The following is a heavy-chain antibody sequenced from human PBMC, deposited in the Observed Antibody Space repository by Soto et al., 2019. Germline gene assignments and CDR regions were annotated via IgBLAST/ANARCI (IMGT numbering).Heavy chain of an antibody. J-gene: IGHJ4*02. D-gene: IGHD4-17*01. CDR1: GYTFTSYG. CDR2: ISAYNGNT. CDR3: ARVTAWARRITVTTLGPDY. V-gene: IGHV1-18*01. Sequence: QVQLVQSGAEVKKPGASVKVSCKASGYTFTSYGISWVRQAPGQGLEWMGWISAYNGNTNYAQKLQGRVTMTTDTSTSTGYVELRSLRSDVTAVYYCARVTAWARRITVTTLGPDYCGQGTLVTVSS.